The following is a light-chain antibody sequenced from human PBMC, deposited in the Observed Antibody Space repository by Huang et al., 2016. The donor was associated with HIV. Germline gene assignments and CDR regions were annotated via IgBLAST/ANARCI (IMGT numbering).Light chain of an antibody. J-gene: IGKJ2*01. Sequence: EIQMTQSPSSLSASVGDRVTITCRASQDISDYLAWFKQKPGKAPKSLIFATSTLHSGVPSRFSGSGSGTAFTLTINNLQPEDFATYYCQQYSDYPRTFGQGTKLDIK. V-gene: IGKV1-16*01. CDR2: ATS. CDR1: QDISDY. CDR3: QQYSDYPRT.